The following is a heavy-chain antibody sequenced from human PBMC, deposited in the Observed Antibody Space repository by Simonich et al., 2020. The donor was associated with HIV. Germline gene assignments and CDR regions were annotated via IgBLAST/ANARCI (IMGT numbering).Heavy chain of an antibody. D-gene: IGHD5-12*01. Sequence: QLQLQESGPGLVKPSETLSLTCTVSGGSISSSSYYWGWIRQPPGKGLEWIGSIYYSGSTYYTPSLKSRVAISVDTSKNQFSLKLSSVTAADTAVYYCARHESGYDSPNDYWGQGTLVTVSS. V-gene: IGHV4-39*01. CDR1: GGSISSSSYY. J-gene: IGHJ4*02. CDR2: IYYSGST. CDR3: ARHESGYDSPNDY.